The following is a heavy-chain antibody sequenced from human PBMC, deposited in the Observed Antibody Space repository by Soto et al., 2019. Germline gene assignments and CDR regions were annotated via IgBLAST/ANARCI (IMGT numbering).Heavy chain of an antibody. CDR3: ARDWAPYYYDSSGSSEYFQH. D-gene: IGHD3-22*01. J-gene: IGHJ1*01. CDR1: GGSVSGYH. Sequence: SETLSLTCNVSGGSVSGYHWSWIRQPPGKGLEWIGYINNNGNTDYNPSLESRVTISVDTSKNQISLRLTSVTAADTAVYYCARDWAPYYYDSSGSSEYFQHWGQGTLVTVSS. V-gene: IGHV4-59*02. CDR2: INNNGNT.